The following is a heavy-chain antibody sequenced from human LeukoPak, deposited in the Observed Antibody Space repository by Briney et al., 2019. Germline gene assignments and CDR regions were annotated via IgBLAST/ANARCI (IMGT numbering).Heavy chain of an antibody. CDR2: VSESGEIT. Sequence: GGSLRLSCAASGIAFSTYAMSWVRQAPGKGLEWVSVVSESGEITHYADSVKGRFTISRDNSKNTVYLQMNSLRAEASAVYYCAKDTAQGYTYGTIEQDYWGQGTRVTVSS. D-gene: IGHD5-18*01. J-gene: IGHJ4*02. CDR1: GIAFSTYA. V-gene: IGHV3-23*01. CDR3: AKDTAQGYTYGTIEQDY.